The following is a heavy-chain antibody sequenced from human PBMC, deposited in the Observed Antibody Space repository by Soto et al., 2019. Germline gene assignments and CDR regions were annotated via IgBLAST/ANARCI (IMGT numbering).Heavy chain of an antibody. CDR3: ARGSQLERDALDI. V-gene: IGHV4-31*03. D-gene: IGHD1-1*01. CDR2: IYYTGHT. J-gene: IGHJ3*02. Sequence: QVQLQESGPGLVKPSQTLSLTCSVSGVSINSGGYYWSWIRHHPGKSLEWIGYIYYTGHTFYNPSLKSRVAMSLDTSKNQFSLKLSSVTAADTAVYYCARGSQLERDALDIWGQGTMVTVSS. CDR1: GVSINSGGYY.